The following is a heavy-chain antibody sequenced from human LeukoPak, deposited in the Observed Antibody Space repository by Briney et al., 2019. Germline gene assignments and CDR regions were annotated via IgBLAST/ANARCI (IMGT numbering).Heavy chain of an antibody. V-gene: IGHV3-23*01. Sequence: PGGSLRLSCAASGFTFSSYAMSWVRQAPGKGLEWVSAISDSGGSTYYADSVKGRFTISRDNSKNTLYLQMNSLRAEDTAVYYCAKQGPIVVVPAAIGHWWTWVDNYFDYWGQGTLVTVSS. CDR3: AKQGPIVVVPAAIGHWWTWVDNYFDY. D-gene: IGHD2-2*01. J-gene: IGHJ4*02. CDR1: GFTFSSYA. CDR2: ISDSGGST.